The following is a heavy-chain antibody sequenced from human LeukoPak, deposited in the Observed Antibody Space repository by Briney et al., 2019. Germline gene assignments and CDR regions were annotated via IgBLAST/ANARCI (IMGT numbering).Heavy chain of an antibody. J-gene: IGHJ4*02. CDR3: ARSDPLDY. CDR2: ISSSSSTI. Sequence: GGSLRLSCAASGFTLSSYSMSWVRQAPGKGLEWVSYISSSSSTIYYADSVKGRFTISRDNAKNSLYLQMNSLRAEDTAVYYCARSDPLDYWGQGTLVTVSS. CDR1: GFTLSSYS. V-gene: IGHV3-48*04.